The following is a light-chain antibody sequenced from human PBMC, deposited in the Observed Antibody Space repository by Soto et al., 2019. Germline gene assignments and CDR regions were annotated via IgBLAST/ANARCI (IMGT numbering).Light chain of an antibody. V-gene: IGKV1-9*01. CDR3: QQVNTFPVT. Sequence: DIQLTQSPSFLSASIGDRVTITCRASQGISSYLASYQQTPGRAPKLLIYASSTLQSGVPSRFSGSGSGTEFTLTISSLQPDDFATYYCQQVNTFPVTFGQGTRLDI. CDR2: ASS. J-gene: IGKJ5*01. CDR1: QGISSY.